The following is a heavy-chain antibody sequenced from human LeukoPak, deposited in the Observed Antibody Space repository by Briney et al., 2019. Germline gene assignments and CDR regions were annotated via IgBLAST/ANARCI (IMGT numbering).Heavy chain of an antibody. CDR1: GFTFSSYW. D-gene: IGHD3-10*02. CDR3: ARGRRVPRYYFDY. Sequence: GGSLRLSCAASGFTFSSYWMPWVRQAPGKGLVWVSRINSDGSSTSYADSVKGRFTISRDNAKNTLYLQMNSLRAEDTAVYYCARGRRVPRYYFDYWGQGTLVTVSS. V-gene: IGHV3-74*01. J-gene: IGHJ4*02. CDR2: INSDGSST.